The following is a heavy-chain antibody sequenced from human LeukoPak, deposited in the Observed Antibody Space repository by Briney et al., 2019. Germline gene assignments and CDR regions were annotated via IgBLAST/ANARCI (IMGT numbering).Heavy chain of an antibody. D-gene: IGHD1-7*01. CDR2: FEPEDGET. V-gene: IGHV1-24*01. CDR1: GYTLTELS. J-gene: IGHJ6*03. Sequence: GASVKVSCKVSGYTLTELSMHWVRQAPGKGLEWMGGFEPEDGETIYAQKFQGRVTMTEDTSTDTAYMELSSLRSEDTAVYYCARARYNWNLVGGPLDYYYYMDVWGKGTTVTVSS. CDR3: ARARYNWNLVGGPLDYYYYMDV.